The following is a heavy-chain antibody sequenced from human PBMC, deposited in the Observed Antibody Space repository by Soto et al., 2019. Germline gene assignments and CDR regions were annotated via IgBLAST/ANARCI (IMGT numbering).Heavy chain of an antibody. CDR3: ARDPIHSSPHYYYYGMDV. CDR1: GFTFSSYS. J-gene: IGHJ6*02. D-gene: IGHD6-19*01. CDR2: ISSSSSYI. V-gene: IGHV3-21*01. Sequence: GGSLRLSCAASGFTFSSYSMNWVRQAPGKGLEWVSSISSSSSYIYYADSVKGRFTISRDNAKNSLYLQMDSLRAEDTAVYYCARDPIHSSPHYYYYGMDVWGQGTTVTVSS.